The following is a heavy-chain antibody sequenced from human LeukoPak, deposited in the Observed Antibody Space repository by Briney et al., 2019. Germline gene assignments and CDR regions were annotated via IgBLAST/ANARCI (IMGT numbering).Heavy chain of an antibody. CDR1: GFTFSSYG. V-gene: IGHV3-33*01. J-gene: IGHJ3*02. CDR2: IWYDGSNK. CDR3: ARDFSRGSHAFDI. Sequence: GGSLRLSCAASGFTFSSYGMHWVRQAPGKGLEWVAVIWYDGSNKYYADSVKGRFTISRDNSKNTLYLQMNSLRAEDTAVCYCARDFSRGSHAFDIWGQGTMVTVSS.